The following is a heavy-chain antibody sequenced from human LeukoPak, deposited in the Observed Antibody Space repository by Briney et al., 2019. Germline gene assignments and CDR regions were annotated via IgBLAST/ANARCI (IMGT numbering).Heavy chain of an antibody. CDR3: ARVPYGDYVRGGYYYYMDV. CDR1: GYTFTSYG. D-gene: IGHD4-17*01. Sequence: ASVKVSCKASGYTFTSYGISWVRQAPGQGLEWMGWITAYNGNTNYAQKLQGRVTMTTDTSTSTAYMELRSLRSDDTAVYYCARVPYGDYVRGGYYYYMDVWGKGTTVTVSS. V-gene: IGHV1-18*01. J-gene: IGHJ6*03. CDR2: ITAYNGNT.